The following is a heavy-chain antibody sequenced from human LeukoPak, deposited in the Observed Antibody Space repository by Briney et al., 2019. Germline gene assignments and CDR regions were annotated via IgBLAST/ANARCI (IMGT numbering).Heavy chain of an antibody. V-gene: IGHV3-7*03. CDR3: VRDRGYSTFDY. CDR1: GFVFGHSW. CDR2: INLDGSEI. Sequence: GGSLRLSCAASGFVFGHSWMSWVRQAPGKGLEWVANINLDGSEIDYLDSLTGRLTISRDNAKDSLYLQMNGLRAEDTAVYFCVRDRGYSTFDYWGQGTLVTVSS. D-gene: IGHD3-22*01. J-gene: IGHJ4*02.